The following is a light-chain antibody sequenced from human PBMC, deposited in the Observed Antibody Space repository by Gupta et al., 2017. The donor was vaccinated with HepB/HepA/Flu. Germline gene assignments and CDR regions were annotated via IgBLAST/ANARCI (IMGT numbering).Light chain of an antibody. CDR3: AAWDDSLNGPV. CDR2: SNN. CDR1: SSNIGSNT. V-gene: IGLV1-44*01. Sequence: QSVLPQPPSASGTPGQRVTVSCSGRSSNIGSNTVNWYQQLPETAPKLLIYSNNQRPSGVPDRFSGSKSGTSASLAISGLQSEDEADYYCAAWDDSLNGPVFGGGTKLTVL. J-gene: IGLJ2*01.